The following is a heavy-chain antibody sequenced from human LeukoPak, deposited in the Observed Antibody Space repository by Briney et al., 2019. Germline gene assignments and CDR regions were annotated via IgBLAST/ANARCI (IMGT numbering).Heavy chain of an antibody. CDR3: ARLFETSHAFDI. Sequence: SQTLSLTCAISGDSVSRSSAAWNWIRQSPSRGLEWLGRTYYRSKWYHDYAVSMKSRIIINPDTSKNQFSLHLKSVTPEDTAVYYCARLFETSHAFDIWGQGTMVTVSS. CDR1: GDSVSRSSAA. V-gene: IGHV6-1*01. J-gene: IGHJ3*02. CDR2: TYYRSKWYH. D-gene: IGHD2-21*01.